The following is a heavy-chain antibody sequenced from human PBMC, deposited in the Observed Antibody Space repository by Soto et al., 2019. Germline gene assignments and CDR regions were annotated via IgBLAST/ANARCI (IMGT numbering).Heavy chain of an antibody. J-gene: IGHJ6*02. CDR1: GYSFTSYW. D-gene: IGHD3-10*01. Sequence: GASLKISCKGSGYSFTSYWIGWVRQMPGKGLEWMGIIYPGDSDTRYSPSFQGQVTISADKSISTAYLQWGSLKASDTAMYYCAGGGVRGVITRTRDYYGMDVWGQGTTVTVSS. CDR3: AGGGVRGVITRTRDYYGMDV. CDR2: IYPGDSDT. V-gene: IGHV5-51*06.